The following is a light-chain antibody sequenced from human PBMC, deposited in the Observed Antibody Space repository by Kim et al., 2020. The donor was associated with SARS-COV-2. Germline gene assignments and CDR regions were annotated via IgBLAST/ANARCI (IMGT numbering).Light chain of an antibody. J-gene: IGLJ3*02. CDR2: VDV. CDR1: SSNVGNNY. CDR3: GASDRSLSAVM. V-gene: IGLV1-51*01. Sequence: GQKVTTSCSGSSSNVGNNYDSWSHHSPATAPNRLIIVDVMRPSGTPDGFSGAKTGTSATLRIAGRLPGDEADYYCGASDRSLSAVMFGGGTQLTVL.